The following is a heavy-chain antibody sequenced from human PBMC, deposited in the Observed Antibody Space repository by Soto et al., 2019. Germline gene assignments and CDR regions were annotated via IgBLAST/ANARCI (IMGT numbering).Heavy chain of an antibody. V-gene: IGHV4-34*01. CDR2: INHSGST. Sequence: SETLSLTCAVYGGSFSGYYWSWIRQPPGKGLEWIGEINHSGSTNYNPSLKSRVTISVDTSKNQFSLKLSSVTAADTAVYYCARHEFYGEFDYWGQGTLVTVSS. J-gene: IGHJ4*02. CDR3: ARHEFYGEFDY. D-gene: IGHD4-17*01. CDR1: GGSFSGYY.